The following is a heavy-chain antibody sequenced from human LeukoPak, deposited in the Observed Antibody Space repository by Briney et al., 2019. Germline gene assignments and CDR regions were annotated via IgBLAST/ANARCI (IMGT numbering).Heavy chain of an antibody. D-gene: IGHD3-22*01. CDR1: GGSISSGSYY. CDR3: ARGRSSGDYYFDY. J-gene: IGHJ4*02. CDR2: IYTSGST. V-gene: IGHV4-61*02. Sequence: PSETLSLTCTVSGGSISSGSYYWSWIRQPAGKGLECIGRIYTSGSTNYNPSLKSRVTISVDTSKNQFSLKLSSVTAADTAVYYCARGRSSGDYYFDYWGQGTLVTVSS.